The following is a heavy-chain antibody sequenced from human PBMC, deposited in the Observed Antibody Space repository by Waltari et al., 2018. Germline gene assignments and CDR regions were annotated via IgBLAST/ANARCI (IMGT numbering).Heavy chain of an antibody. D-gene: IGHD4-17*01. CDR2: RNANGGNP. V-gene: IGHV1-8*01. Sequence: QVQLAQSGAEVKKPGAAVKVSCKASGYTFTSDDINWVRQATGQGLGWMGGRNANGGNPGYAKKCHGIVTMTTNTSICTAYMELGSLTSEDPADYYCASTSDYGYYAAAHAAFDYWGQGTLVTVSS. CDR1: GYTFTSDD. J-gene: IGHJ4*03. CDR3: ASTSDYGYYAAAHAAFDY.